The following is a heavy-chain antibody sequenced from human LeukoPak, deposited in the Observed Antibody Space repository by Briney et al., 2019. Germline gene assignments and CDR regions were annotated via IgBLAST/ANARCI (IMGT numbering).Heavy chain of an antibody. V-gene: IGHV3-23*01. Sequence: GGSLRLSCAASEFTFSSCAMSWVRQAPGEGLEWVSVISGSGGSTYYADSVRGQFTISRDNSKNTLYLQMNSLRAEDTAVYYCAKVAVPNIVVVVAVELNWFDPWGQGTLVTVSS. CDR3: AKVAVPNIVVVVAVELNWFDP. J-gene: IGHJ5*02. CDR1: EFTFSSCA. CDR2: ISGSGGST. D-gene: IGHD2-15*01.